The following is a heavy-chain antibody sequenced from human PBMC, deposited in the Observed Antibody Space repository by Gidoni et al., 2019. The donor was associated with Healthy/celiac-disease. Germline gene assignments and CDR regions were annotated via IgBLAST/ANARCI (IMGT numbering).Heavy chain of an antibody. Sequence: EVQLLESGGGLVQPGGSLRLSCAAAGFNFSSYAMSWVRQAPGKGLEWVSAISGSGGSTYYADSVKGRFTISRDNSKNTLYLQMNSLRAEDTAVYYCAKVRGSGSYYPSPFDYWGQGTLVTVSS. J-gene: IGHJ4*02. V-gene: IGHV3-23*01. CDR3: AKVRGSGSYYPSPFDY. CDR2: ISGSGGST. D-gene: IGHD3-10*01. CDR1: GFNFSSYA.